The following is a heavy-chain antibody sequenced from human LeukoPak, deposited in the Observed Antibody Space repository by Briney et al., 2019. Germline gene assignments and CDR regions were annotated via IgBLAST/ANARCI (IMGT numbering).Heavy chain of an antibody. V-gene: IGHV4-34*01. CDR3: ARGRRIVVVLGATRTHRDYYMDV. J-gene: IGHJ6*03. CDR1: GGSISSYY. D-gene: IGHD2-15*01. Sequence: SETLSLTCTVSGGSISSYYWSWIRQSPGKGLEWIGETYHSGSTNYNSSLKSRVTISLDTSKNQFSLKLSSVTAADTAVYYCARGRRIVVVLGATRTHRDYYMDVWGKGTTVTASS. CDR2: TYHSGST.